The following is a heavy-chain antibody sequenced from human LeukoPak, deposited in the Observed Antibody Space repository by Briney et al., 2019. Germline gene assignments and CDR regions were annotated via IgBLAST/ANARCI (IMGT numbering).Heavy chain of an antibody. CDR1: GGTFSSYA. CDR2: IIPIFGTA. Sequence: SVKVSCKASGGTFSSYAISWVRQAPGQGLEWMGGIIPIFGTANYAQKFQGRVTITTDESTSTAYMELSSLRSEDTAVYYCARVRVTSQNIVIRSSGYFDYWGQGTLVTVSS. D-gene: IGHD2/OR15-2a*01. J-gene: IGHJ4*02. CDR3: ARVRVTSQNIVIRSSGYFDY. V-gene: IGHV1-69*05.